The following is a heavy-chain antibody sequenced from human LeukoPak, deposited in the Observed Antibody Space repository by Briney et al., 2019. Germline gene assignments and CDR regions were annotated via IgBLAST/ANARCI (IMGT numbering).Heavy chain of an antibody. CDR1: GYSFTSQD. V-gene: IGHV1-3*03. CDR3: TLYNY. Sequence: ASVKVSCKTSGYSFTSQDMHWVRQAPGQSLEWMGCINPGNGDTKYSQEFQGRVTITRDTSATTAYMELSSLRSDNMAVYYCTLYNYWGQGTLVTVSS. CDR2: INPGNGDT. D-gene: IGHD2-2*02. J-gene: IGHJ4*02.